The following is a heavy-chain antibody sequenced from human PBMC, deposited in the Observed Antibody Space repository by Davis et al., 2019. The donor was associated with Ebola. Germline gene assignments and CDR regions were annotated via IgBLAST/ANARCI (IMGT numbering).Heavy chain of an antibody. CDR1: GFTFSSYS. J-gene: IGHJ4*02. V-gene: IGHV3-48*01. CDR3: TREVADTSITQ. CDR2: ISSSSSTI. Sequence: GESLKISCAASGFTFSSYSMNWVRQAPGKGLEWVSYISSSSSTIYYADSVKGRFTISRDNAKNSLYLQMNSLKTEDTAMYYCTREVADTSITQWGQGTLVTVSS. D-gene: IGHD6-19*01.